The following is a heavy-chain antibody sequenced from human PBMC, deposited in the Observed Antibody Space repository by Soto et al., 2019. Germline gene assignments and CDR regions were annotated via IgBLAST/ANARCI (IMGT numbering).Heavy chain of an antibody. D-gene: IGHD2-2*02. Sequence: ASVKVSCKASGYTFTGYYMHWVRQAPGQGLEWMGWINPNSGGTNYAQKFQGRVTMTRDTSISTAYMELSRLRSDDTAVYYCARVSGYCSSTSCYSDYYYYGLDVWGQGTTVTFYS. CDR1: GYTFTGYY. V-gene: IGHV1-2*02. CDR2: INPNSGGT. CDR3: ARVSGYCSSTSCYSDYYYYGLDV. J-gene: IGHJ6*02.